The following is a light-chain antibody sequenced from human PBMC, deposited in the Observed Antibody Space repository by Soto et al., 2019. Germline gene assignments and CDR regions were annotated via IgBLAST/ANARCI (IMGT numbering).Light chain of an antibody. V-gene: IGKV1-39*01. CDR2: AAS. J-gene: IGKJ2*01. Sequence: DILMTQSPSSLPASVGDRVTITCRASQSISSNLNWYQQKPGKAPKLLIYAASSLQSGVPSRFSGSGSGTEFTLTISSLQPEDFATYYCQQSYSKKTFGQGTKLEIK. CDR1: QSISSN. CDR3: QQSYSKKT.